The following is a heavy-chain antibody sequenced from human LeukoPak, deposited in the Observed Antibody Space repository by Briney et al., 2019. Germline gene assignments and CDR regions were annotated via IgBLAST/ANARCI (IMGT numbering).Heavy chain of an antibody. V-gene: IGHV4-59*01. CDR1: GDSISNYY. J-gene: IGHJ4*02. CDR3: ARSLMVYAQFDY. Sequence: SETLSLTCTVSGDSISNYYWSWIRQPPGKGLEWIGYIYYSGSTNYNPSLKSRVTISVDTSKNQFSLKLSSVTAADTAVYYCARSLMVYAQFDYWGQGTLVTVSS. CDR2: IYYSGST. D-gene: IGHD2-8*01.